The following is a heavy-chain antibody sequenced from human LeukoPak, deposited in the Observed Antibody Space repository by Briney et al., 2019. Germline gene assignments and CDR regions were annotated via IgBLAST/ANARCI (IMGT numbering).Heavy chain of an antibody. Sequence: ASVKVSCKASGYTFTSYDINWVRQATGQGLEWMGWMNPNSGNTGYAQKFQGRVTMTRNTSISTAYMELSSLRSEDTAVYYCVRLLEGGWYQNRFDPWGQGTLVTVSS. V-gene: IGHV1-8*01. CDR1: GYTFTSYD. J-gene: IGHJ5*02. CDR3: VRLLEGGWYQNRFDP. CDR2: MNPNSGNT. D-gene: IGHD6-19*01.